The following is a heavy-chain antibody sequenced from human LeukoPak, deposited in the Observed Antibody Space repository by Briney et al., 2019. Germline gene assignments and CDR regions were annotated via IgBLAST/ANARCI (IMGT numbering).Heavy chain of an antibody. V-gene: IGHV3-23*01. CDR2: ISGSGGST. CDR3: AKDYGGNSYYYYGMDV. J-gene: IGHJ6*02. CDR1: GFTFSSYA. Sequence: GGSLRLSCAASGFTFSSYAMSWVRQAPGKGLAWVSAISGSGGSTYYADSVKGRCTISRDNSKSTLYLQMNSLRAEDTAVYNCAKDYGGNSYYYYGMDVWGQGTTVTVSS. D-gene: IGHD4-23*01.